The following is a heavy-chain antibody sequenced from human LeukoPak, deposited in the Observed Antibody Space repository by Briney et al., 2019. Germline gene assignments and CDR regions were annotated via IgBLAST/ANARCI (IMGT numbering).Heavy chain of an antibody. CDR3: AKKTIVGATFDASDI. Sequence: PGGSLRLSCAASGFTFSNYGMHWVRQAPGKGLEWVASIRYDGFNKYYADSLKGRFTISRDNSKNTLYLQMNSLRAEDTAAYYCAKKTIVGATFDASDICPEATKVIVSS. D-gene: IGHD1-26*01. CDR1: GFTFSNYG. CDR2: IRYDGFNK. J-gene: IGHJ3*02. V-gene: IGHV3-30*02.